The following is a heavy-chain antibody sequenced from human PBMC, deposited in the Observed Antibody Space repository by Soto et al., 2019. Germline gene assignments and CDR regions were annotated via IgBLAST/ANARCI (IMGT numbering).Heavy chain of an antibody. CDR1: GWAFSGYY. CDR2: INHSGST. V-gene: IGHV4-34*01. CDR3: AREGGYSGYGRALSYYYYMDV. J-gene: IGHJ6*03. D-gene: IGHD5-12*01. Sequence: PSDTLSLTFAVYGWAFSGYYWSWIRQPPGKGLEWIGEINHSGSTNYNPSLKSRATISVDTSKNQFSLKLSSVTAADTAVYYCAREGGYSGYGRALSYYYYMDVWGKGTTFSVSS.